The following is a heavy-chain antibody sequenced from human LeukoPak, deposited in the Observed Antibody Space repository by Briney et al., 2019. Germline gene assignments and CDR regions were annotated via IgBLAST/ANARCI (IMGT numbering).Heavy chain of an antibody. CDR1: GYSISSGYY. J-gene: IGHJ3*02. Sequence: SETLSLTCTVSGYSISSGYYWGWIRQPPGKGLEWIGSIYHSGSTYYNPSLKSRVTISVDTSKNQFSLKLSSVTAADTAVYYRAREGAGYCSGGSCYSVNGAFDIWGQGTMVTVSS. CDR2: IYHSGST. CDR3: AREGAGYCSGGSCYSVNGAFDI. V-gene: IGHV4-38-2*02. D-gene: IGHD2-15*01.